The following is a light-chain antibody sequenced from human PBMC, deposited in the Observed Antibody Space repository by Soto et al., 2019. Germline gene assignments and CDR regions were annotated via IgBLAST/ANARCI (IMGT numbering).Light chain of an antibody. CDR1: RSNIGAGYD. CDR2: GNN. CDR3: QSYDGSLSAVV. Sequence: QSVLTQPPSLSGAPGQRFTIPCTGSRSNIGAGYDVHWYQQVPGTAPKLLIYGNNNRPSGVPDRFSCAKYGTSASLAITGLQAEDEADYYCQSYDGSLSAVVFGGGTKLTVL. V-gene: IGLV1-40*01. J-gene: IGLJ2*01.